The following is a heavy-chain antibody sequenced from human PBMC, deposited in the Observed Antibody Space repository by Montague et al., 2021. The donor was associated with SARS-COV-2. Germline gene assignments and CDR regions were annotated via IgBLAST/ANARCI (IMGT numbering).Heavy chain of an antibody. CDR3: AKDLETGYDILTGYYIRYAFDI. J-gene: IGHJ3*02. D-gene: IGHD3-9*01. V-gene: IGHV3-23*01. Sequence: SLRLSCAASGFTFSSYAMSWVRQAPGKGLELVSAISVSGGSTYYADSVKGRFTISRVNSKNTLYLQMNSLRAENTAVYYCAKDLETGYDILTGYYIRYAFDIWGQAAMVTVSS. CDR2: ISVSGGST. CDR1: GFTFSSYA.